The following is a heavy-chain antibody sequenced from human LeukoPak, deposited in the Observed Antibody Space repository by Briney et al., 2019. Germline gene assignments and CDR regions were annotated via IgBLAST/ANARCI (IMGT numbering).Heavy chain of an antibody. CDR3: ARVRGGDSYDFWSGYYFDY. J-gene: IGHJ4*02. Sequence: SETLSLTCTVSGGSISSYYWSWIRQPPGKGLEWIGYIYYSGSTNYNPSLKSRVTISVDMSKTQFSMKLNPVTAADTAVYYCARVRGGDSYDFWSGYYFDYWGQGTLVTVSS. CDR1: GGSISSYY. D-gene: IGHD3-3*01. V-gene: IGHV4-59*01. CDR2: IYYSGST.